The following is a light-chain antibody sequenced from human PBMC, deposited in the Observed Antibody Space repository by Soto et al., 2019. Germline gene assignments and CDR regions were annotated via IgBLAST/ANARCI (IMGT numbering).Light chain of an antibody. CDR1: QSVSTY. CDR2: DAS. Sequence: EIVLTQSPATLSLSPGEKATLSCRASQSVSTYLAWYQQKPGQAPRLLIYDASSRATGVPARFSGSGSGTDFTLTISSLEPEDFAVYYCQQRNNWPTWTFGQGTKVDIK. J-gene: IGKJ1*01. V-gene: IGKV3-11*01. CDR3: QQRNNWPTWT.